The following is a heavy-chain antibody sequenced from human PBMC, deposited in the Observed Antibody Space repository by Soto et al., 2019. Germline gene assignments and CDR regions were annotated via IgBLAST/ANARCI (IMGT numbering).Heavy chain of an antibody. J-gene: IGHJ5*01. CDR2: FDPEDGET. V-gene: IGHV1-24*01. CDR1: GYTLTELS. CDR3: ARAPGALLLWFGEYDS. D-gene: IGHD3-10*01. Sequence: ASVKVSCKVSGYTLTELSMHWVRQAPGKGLEWMGGFDPEDGETIYAQKFQGRVTMTRNTSISTAYMELSSLRSEDTAVYYCARAPGALLLWFGEYDSWGQGTLVTVSS.